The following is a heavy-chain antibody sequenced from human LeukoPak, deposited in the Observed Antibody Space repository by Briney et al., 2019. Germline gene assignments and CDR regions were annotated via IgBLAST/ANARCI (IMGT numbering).Heavy chain of an antibody. CDR2: IYSGGTT. V-gene: IGHV3-66*02. D-gene: IGHD1-26*01. J-gene: IGHJ4*02. CDR1: GFTISRNY. Sequence: GGSLRLSCAASGFTISRNYMNWVRQAPGKGQEWVAVIYSGGTTYYADSVKGRFTISRDNSKNTLYLLMDSLRVEDTAVYYCARSWDARLNFDYWGQGTLVTVSS. CDR3: ARSWDARLNFDY.